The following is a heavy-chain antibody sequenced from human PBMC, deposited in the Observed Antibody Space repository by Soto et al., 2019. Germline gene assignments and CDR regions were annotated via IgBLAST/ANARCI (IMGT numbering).Heavy chain of an antibody. D-gene: IGHD3-16*01. CDR3: VRLDPSGLGSFHY. CDR2: IYPGDSDT. J-gene: IGHJ4*02. Sequence: PGESLKISCKGFGYSFTNYWIGWVRQMPGKGLERMGIIYPGDSDTRYSPSFQGQVTISADKSISTAYLQWSSLKASDTAMYYCVRLDPSGLGSFHYWGQGTLVTVSS. CDR1: GYSFTNYW. V-gene: IGHV5-51*01.